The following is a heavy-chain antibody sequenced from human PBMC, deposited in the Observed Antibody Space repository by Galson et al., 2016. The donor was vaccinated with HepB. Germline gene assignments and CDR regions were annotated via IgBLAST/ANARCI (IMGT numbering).Heavy chain of an antibody. CDR2: IATAGDT. V-gene: IGHV3-13*04. J-gene: IGHJ2*01. CDR3: VRGADCSGYYTYWYYDL. Sequence: SLRLSCAASGFTFSSYDMHWVRQATGKGLEWVSAIATAGDTFYPDSVQGRFTISRENADNALYLQMKSLRAGDTAVYYCVRGADCSGYYTYWYYDLWGRGTLVTVSS. CDR1: GFTFSSYD. D-gene: IGHD3-22*01.